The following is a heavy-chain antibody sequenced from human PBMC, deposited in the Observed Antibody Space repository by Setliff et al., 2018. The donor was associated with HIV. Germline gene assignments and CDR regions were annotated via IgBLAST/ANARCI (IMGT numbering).Heavy chain of an antibody. D-gene: IGHD3-16*02. V-gene: IGHV4-34*01. Sequence: SDTLSLTFAIYGASFSGYYWSWFRQPPGKGLEWIGEINDSGSTNYNPSLKSRVTMSGDTSKNQFSLNLTSVTAADTAVYYCARGVITFGGLIGPLQSWGQGTLVTVSS. CDR2: INDSGST. CDR1: GASFSGYY. CDR3: ARGVITFGGLIGPLQS. J-gene: IGHJ5*02.